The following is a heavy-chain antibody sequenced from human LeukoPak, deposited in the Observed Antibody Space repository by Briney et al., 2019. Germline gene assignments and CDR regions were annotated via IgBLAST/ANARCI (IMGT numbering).Heavy chain of an antibody. CDR3: ARVLAVAGVRQDY. V-gene: IGHV3-53*01. J-gene: IGHJ4*02. D-gene: IGHD6-19*01. CDR1: GFTVSSNY. Sequence: GGSLRLSCAASGFTVSSNYMSWVRQAPGKGLEWVSVIYSGGSTYYADSVKGRFTISRDNSKNTLYLQMNSLRAEDTAVYYCARVLAVAGVRQDYWGQGILVTVSS. CDR2: IYSGGST.